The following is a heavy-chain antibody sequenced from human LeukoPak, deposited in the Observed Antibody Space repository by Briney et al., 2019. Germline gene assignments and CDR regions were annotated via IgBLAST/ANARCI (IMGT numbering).Heavy chain of an antibody. Sequence: SETLSLTCAVYGGSFSGYYWSWIRQPPGKGLGWIGEINHSGSTNYNPSLKSRVTISVDTSKNQFSLKLSSVTAADTSVYYCARGASFWSGYYTGLFDYWGQGTLVTVSS. CDR1: GGSFSGYY. D-gene: IGHD3-3*01. CDR2: INHSGST. V-gene: IGHV4-34*01. CDR3: ARGASFWSGYYTGLFDY. J-gene: IGHJ4*02.